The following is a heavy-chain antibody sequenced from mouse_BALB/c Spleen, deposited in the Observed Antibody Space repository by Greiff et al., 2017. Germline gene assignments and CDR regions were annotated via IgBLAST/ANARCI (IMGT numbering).Heavy chain of an antibody. J-gene: IGHJ4*01. Sequence: VQLQQSGPSLVKPSQTLSLTCSVTGDSITSGYWNWIRKFPGNKLEYMGYISYSGSTYYNPSLKSRISITRDTSKNQYYLQLNSVTTEDTATYYCARYIDGYYPYYAMDYWGQGTSVTVSS. CDR1: GDSITSGY. V-gene: IGHV3-8*02. CDR3: ARYIDGYYPYYAMDY. CDR2: ISYSGST. D-gene: IGHD2-3*01.